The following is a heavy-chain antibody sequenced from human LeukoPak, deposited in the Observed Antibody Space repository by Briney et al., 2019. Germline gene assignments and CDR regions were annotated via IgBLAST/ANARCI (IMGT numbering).Heavy chain of an antibody. CDR3: ARDSYYGSGSSNWYFDL. Sequence: PGGSLRLSCAASGFTFSTYSMNWVRQAPGKGLEWVSYISSSSSSTIYYADSVKGRFTISRDNAKNSLYLQMNSLRAEDTAVYYCARDSYYGSGSSNWYFDLWGRGTLVTVSS. D-gene: IGHD3-10*01. J-gene: IGHJ2*01. CDR1: GFTFSTYS. V-gene: IGHV3-48*04. CDR2: ISSSSSSTI.